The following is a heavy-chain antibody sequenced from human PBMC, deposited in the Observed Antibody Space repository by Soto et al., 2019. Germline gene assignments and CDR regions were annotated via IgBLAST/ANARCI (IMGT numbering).Heavy chain of an antibody. CDR3: ARAVRFARGYFDL. Sequence: EVQLVESGGGLVQPGGSLRLSCAASGFTFSSYTMNWVRQAPGKGLEWVSYISSSSSTIYYADSVKGRFTISRDNAKNSLYLQMNSLRAEDTAVYYCARAVRFARGYFDLWGRGTLVTVSS. V-gene: IGHV3-48*01. D-gene: IGHD3-10*01. CDR1: GFTFSSYT. J-gene: IGHJ2*01. CDR2: ISSSSSTI.